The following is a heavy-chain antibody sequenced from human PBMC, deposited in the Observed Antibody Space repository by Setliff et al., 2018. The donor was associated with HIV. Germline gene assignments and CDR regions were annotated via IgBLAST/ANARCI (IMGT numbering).Heavy chain of an antibody. Sequence: SVKVSCKASRSTFNSHTIDWVRQAPGQGLDWMGRIIPILGVANYAQRFQGKVTITADKSTSTAYMELTSLGFDDTAMYYCVRGVQSPPHYSYYYMDVWGEGTMVTVSS. V-gene: IGHV1-69*02. CDR1: RSTFNSHT. J-gene: IGHJ6*03. CDR3: VRGVQSPPHYSYYYMDV. CDR2: IIPILGVA. D-gene: IGHD3-3*01.